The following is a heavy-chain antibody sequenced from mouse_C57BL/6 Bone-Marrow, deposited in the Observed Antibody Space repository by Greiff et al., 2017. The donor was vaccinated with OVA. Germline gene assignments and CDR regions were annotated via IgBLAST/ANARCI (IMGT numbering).Heavy chain of an antibody. Sequence: EVQRVESGGGLVQPGGSLKLSCAASGFTFSDYYMYWVRQTPEKRLEWVAYISNGGGSTYYPDTVKGRFTISRDNAKNTLYLQMSRLKSEDTAMYYCARRPYYYGSSYGYWYFDVWGTGTTVTVSS. CDR2: ISNGGGST. J-gene: IGHJ1*03. CDR1: GFTFSDYY. CDR3: ARRPYYYGSSYGYWYFDV. V-gene: IGHV5-12*01. D-gene: IGHD1-1*01.